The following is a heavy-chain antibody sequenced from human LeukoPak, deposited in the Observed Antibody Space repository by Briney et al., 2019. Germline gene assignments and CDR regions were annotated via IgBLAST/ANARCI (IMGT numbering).Heavy chain of an antibody. CDR3: ARVQGYTAMVYYSDY. Sequence: ASVKVSCKASGYTFTSYYMHWVRQAPGQGLEWMGIINPSGGSTSYAQKFQGRVTMTRDTSTSTVYMELSSLRSEDTAVYYCARVQGYTAMVYYSDYWGQGTLVTVSS. CDR1: GYTFTSYY. J-gene: IGHJ4*02. V-gene: IGHV1-46*01. D-gene: IGHD5-18*01. CDR2: INPSGGST.